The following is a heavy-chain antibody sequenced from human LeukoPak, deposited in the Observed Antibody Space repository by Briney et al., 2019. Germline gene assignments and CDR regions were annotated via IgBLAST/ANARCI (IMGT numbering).Heavy chain of an antibody. Sequence: ASVKVSCKASGYTFTGYYMHWVRQAPGQGLEWMGWINPNSGGTNYAQKLQGRVTMTTDTSTSTAYMELRSLRSDDTAVYYCAIQEPLDTAMVPDYYYYGMDVWGQGTTVTVSS. V-gene: IGHV1-2*02. CDR3: AIQEPLDTAMVPDYYYYGMDV. J-gene: IGHJ6*02. D-gene: IGHD5-18*01. CDR1: GYTFTGYY. CDR2: INPNSGGT.